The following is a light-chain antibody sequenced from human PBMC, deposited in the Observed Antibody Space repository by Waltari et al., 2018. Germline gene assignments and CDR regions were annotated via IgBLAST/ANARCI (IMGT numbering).Light chain of an antibody. J-gene: IGLJ3*02. V-gene: IGLV1-36*01. CDR1: SSNIGNNA. CDR3: AAWDDSLSGWV. Sequence: QSVLTQPPSVSEAPRQRVTISCSGSSSNIGNNAVNWYQQLPGKAPKLPIYYDDRLPSGVSDRFSGSKSGPSASRAIGGLQSEDGADYYCAAWDDSLSGWVCGGGTKLTVL. CDR2: YDD.